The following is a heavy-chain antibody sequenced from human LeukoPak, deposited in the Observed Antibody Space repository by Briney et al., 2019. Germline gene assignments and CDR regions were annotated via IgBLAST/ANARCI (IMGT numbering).Heavy chain of an antibody. J-gene: IGHJ4*02. V-gene: IGHV3-7*01. Sequence: GGSLRLSCAASGFTFSSYWMSWVRQAPGKGVEWVANIKKDGSEKYYVDSVKGGFTISRENAKNSLYVKMNSLRAEDTAVYYFARHITMVRGVLDYWGQGTLVTVSS. D-gene: IGHD3-10*01. CDR3: ARHITMVRGVLDY. CDR1: GFTFSSYW. CDR2: IKKDGSEK.